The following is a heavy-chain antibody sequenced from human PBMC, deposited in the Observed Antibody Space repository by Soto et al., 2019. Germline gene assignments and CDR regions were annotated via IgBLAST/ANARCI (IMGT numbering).Heavy chain of an antibody. J-gene: IGHJ4*02. Sequence: GGSLRLSCAASGFTFSSYSMNWVRQAPGKGLEWISYISSSGSTIYYADSVKGRFTISRDNAKNSLSLQMNSLRAEDTAVYYCASGRTGTTSPFDYWAQGTLVTVSS. CDR2: ISSSGSTI. D-gene: IGHD1-7*01. CDR1: GFTFSSYS. V-gene: IGHV3-48*01. CDR3: ASGRTGTTSPFDY.